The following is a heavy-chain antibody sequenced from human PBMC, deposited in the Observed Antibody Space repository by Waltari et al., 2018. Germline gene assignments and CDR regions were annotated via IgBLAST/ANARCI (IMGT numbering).Heavy chain of an antibody. V-gene: IGHV3-30*18. Sequence: QVQLVESGGGVVQPGRSLRLSCAASGFTFSSYGMHWVRQAPGKGLEWVAVIWYDGSNKYYADSVKGRFTISRDNSKNPLYLQMNSLRAEDTAMYYCAKEPRRGYFDLWGRGTLVTVSS. CDR2: IWYDGSNK. D-gene: IGHD3-10*01. J-gene: IGHJ2*01. CDR3: AKEPRRGYFDL. CDR1: GFTFSSYG.